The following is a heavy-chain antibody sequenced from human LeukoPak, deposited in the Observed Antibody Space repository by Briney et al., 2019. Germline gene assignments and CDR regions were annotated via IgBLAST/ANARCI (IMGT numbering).Heavy chain of an antibody. CDR2: ISGSGGST. Sequence: GGSLRLSCAASGFTFSSYAMSWVRQAPGKGLEWVSAISGSGGSTYYADSVKGRFTIPRDNSKNTLYLHMNSLRAEDTAVYYCARVSIFGVVIANDYWGQGTVVTVSS. CDR1: GFTFSSYA. V-gene: IGHV3-23*01. D-gene: IGHD3-16*02. J-gene: IGHJ4*02. CDR3: ARVSIFGVVIANDY.